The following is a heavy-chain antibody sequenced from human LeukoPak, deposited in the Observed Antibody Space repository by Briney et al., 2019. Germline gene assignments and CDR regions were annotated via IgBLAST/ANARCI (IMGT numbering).Heavy chain of an antibody. J-gene: IGHJ4*02. D-gene: IGHD2-15*01. CDR1: GFTFSSYG. CDR2: ISYDGSNK. Sequence: PGRSLRLSCAASGFTFSSYGMHWVRQAPGKGLEWVAVISYDGSNKYYADSVKGRFTISRDNSKNTLYLQMNSLRAEDTAVYYCASSGDRGCSGGSCYCLGYWGQGTLVTVSS. V-gene: IGHV3-30*03. CDR3: ASSGDRGCSGGSCYCLGY.